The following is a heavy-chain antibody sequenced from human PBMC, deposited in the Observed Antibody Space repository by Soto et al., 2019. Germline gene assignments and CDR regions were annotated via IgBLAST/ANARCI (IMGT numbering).Heavy chain of an antibody. V-gene: IGHV3-33*01. CDR3: ARDPDIVVVPAAMGIDY. J-gene: IGHJ4*02. CDR2: IWYDGSNK. D-gene: IGHD2-2*01. Sequence: PGGSLRLSCAASGFTFSSYGMHWVRQAPGKGLEWVAVIWYDGSNKYYADSVKGRFTISRDNSKNTLYLQMNSLRAEDTAVYYCARDPDIVVVPAAMGIDYWGQGTLVTVSS. CDR1: GFTFSSYG.